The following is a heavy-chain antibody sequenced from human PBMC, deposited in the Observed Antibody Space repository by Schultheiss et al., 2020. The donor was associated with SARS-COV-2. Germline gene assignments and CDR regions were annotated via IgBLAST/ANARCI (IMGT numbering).Heavy chain of an antibody. CDR1: GGSFSGYY. Sequence: SETLSLTCAVYGGSFSGYYWSWIRQPPGKGLEWIGEINHSGSTNYNPSLKSLVTISVDTSKTQFSLTLRSLTAADTAVYYCARDLENEVLPAATWFDPWGQGTLVTVSS. D-gene: IGHD2-2*01. J-gene: IGHJ5*02. CDR3: ARDLENEVLPAATWFDP. V-gene: IGHV4-34*01. CDR2: INHSGST.